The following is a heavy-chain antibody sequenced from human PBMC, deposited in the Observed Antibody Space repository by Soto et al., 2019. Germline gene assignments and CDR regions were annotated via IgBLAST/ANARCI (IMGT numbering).Heavy chain of an antibody. J-gene: IGHJ4*02. CDR1: GGSISSYY. V-gene: IGHV4-59*01. D-gene: IGHD3-22*01. Sequence: PSETLSLTCTVSGGSISSYYWSWIRQPPGKGLECIGYIYYSGSTNYNPSLKSRVTISVDTSKNQFSLKLSSVTAADTAVYYCARTRFSATYYYDSSGYYSFDYWGQGTLVTVSS. CDR2: IYYSGST. CDR3: ARTRFSATYYYDSSGYYSFDY.